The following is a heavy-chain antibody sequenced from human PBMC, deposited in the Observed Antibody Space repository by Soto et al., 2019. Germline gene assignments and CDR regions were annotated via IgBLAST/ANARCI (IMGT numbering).Heavy chain of an antibody. CDR2: IKQDGSEE. D-gene: IGHD6-19*01. V-gene: IGHV3-7*01. J-gene: IGHJ4*02. CDR1: GFIFSSYW. CDR3: AKGGWFPDS. Sequence: EFKVVESGGGLVQPGGSLRLSCAASGFIFSSYWMSWVRQAPGRRLEWVAYIKQDGSEEHYVDSVKGRFTISRDNAKNSLYLQMNSLRVEDTAMYYCAKGGWFPDSWGQGTLVTVSS.